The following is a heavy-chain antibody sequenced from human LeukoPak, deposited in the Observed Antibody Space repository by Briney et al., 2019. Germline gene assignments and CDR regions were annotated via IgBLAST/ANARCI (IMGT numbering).Heavy chain of an antibody. J-gene: IGHJ4*02. V-gene: IGHV4-39*01. CDR2: IYDSGST. D-gene: IGHD3-22*01. CDR3: ARGAYYYED. Sequence: SETLSLTCIVSGGSISSSSCYWAWIRQPPGKGLEWMGSIYDSGSTYFNPSLKSRVTISVDTSRNQFSLNLSSVTAADTAVYYCARGAYYYEDWGQGTLVTVSS. CDR1: GGSISSSSCY.